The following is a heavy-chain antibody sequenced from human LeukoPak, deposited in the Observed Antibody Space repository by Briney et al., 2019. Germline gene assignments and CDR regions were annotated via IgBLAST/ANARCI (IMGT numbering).Heavy chain of an antibody. CDR1: GFTFSSYE. CDR3: ARDENFGDYSFDY. CDR2: ITGSGDTI. D-gene: IGHD4-17*01. V-gene: IGHV3-48*03. J-gene: IGHJ4*02. Sequence: GGSLRLSCSASGFTFSSYEMNWVRQAPGKGLEWISYITGSGDTIYYADSVKGRFTISRDNAKNSLYLQMNSLRAEDTAVYYCARDENFGDYSFDYWGQGTLVTVSS.